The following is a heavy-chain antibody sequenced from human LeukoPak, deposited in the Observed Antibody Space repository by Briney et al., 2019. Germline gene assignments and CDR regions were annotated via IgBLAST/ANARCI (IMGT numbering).Heavy chain of an antibody. Sequence: GASVKVSCKASGYTFTGYYMHWVRQAPGQGLEWMGWINPNSGGTNYAQKFQGRVTMTRDTSISTAYMELSRLRSDDTAVYYCARARRYCSSTSCQHTNWFDPWGQGTLVTVSS. J-gene: IGHJ5*02. CDR1: GYTFTGYY. D-gene: IGHD2-2*01. CDR2: INPNSGGT. V-gene: IGHV1-2*02. CDR3: ARARRYCSSTSCQHTNWFDP.